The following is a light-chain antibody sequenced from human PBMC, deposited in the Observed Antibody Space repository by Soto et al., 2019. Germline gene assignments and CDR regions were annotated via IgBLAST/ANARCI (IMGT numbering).Light chain of an antibody. V-gene: IGLV2-14*01. CDR1: SSDVGGYNY. CDR3: SSYPSSSTLGVV. Sequence: QSALTQPASVSGSPGQSITISCTGTSSDVGGYNYVSWYQQHPGKAPKLMIYAVSNRPSGVSNRFSGSKSGNTASLPISGRQAEDEADYYCSSYPSSSTLGVVFGGGTNVTVL. J-gene: IGLJ2*01. CDR2: AVS.